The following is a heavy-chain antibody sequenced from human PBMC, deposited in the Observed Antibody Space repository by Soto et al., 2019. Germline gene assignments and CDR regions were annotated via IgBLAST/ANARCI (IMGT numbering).Heavy chain of an antibody. CDR1: GFTFSTFA. Sequence: GGSLRLSCAASGFTFSTFAMSWVRQAPGKGLEWVSAISASGGSTYYADSVKGRFTISRDNSNNTLYLQMNSLRVEDTAVYYCAKDPRVSFDPWGQGTLVTVS. J-gene: IGHJ5*02. CDR2: ISASGGST. CDR3: AKDPRVSFDP. V-gene: IGHV3-23*01.